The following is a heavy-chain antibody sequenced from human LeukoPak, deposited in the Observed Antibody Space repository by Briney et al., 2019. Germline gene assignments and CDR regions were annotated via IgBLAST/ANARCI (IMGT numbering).Heavy chain of an antibody. Sequence: PSETLSLTCTVSGGSISSYYWSWIRQPPGKGLEWIGYIYYSGSTNYNPSLKGRVTISVDTSKNQFSLKLSSVTAADTAVYYCARDPGPDYYDSSGYYSLNAFDIWGQGTMVTVSS. CDR3: ARDPGPDYYDSSGYYSLNAFDI. CDR1: GGSISSYY. D-gene: IGHD3-22*01. V-gene: IGHV4-59*01. J-gene: IGHJ3*02. CDR2: IYYSGST.